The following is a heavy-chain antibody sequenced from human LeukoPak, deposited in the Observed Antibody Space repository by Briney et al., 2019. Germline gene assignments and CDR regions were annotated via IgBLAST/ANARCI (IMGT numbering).Heavy chain of an antibody. CDR3: ARESRGYDILTGKYHRGYYSYYMDV. CDR1: GFTFSSFW. Sequence: GGSLRLSCAASGFTFSSFWMRWVRQAPGKGLELMANIKQDGSEKYYVDSVQGRLTISRDNAKNSLYLQINGLRAEDTAVYYCARESRGYDILTGKYHRGYYSYYMDVWGKGTTVTVSS. CDR2: IKQDGSEK. V-gene: IGHV3-7*01. D-gene: IGHD3-9*01. J-gene: IGHJ6*03.